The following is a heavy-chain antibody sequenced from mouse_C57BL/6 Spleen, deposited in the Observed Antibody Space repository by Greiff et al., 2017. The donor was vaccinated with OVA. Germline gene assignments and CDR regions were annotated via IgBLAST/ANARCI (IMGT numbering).Heavy chain of an antibody. J-gene: IGHJ3*01. Sequence: QVHVKQSGPGLVQPSQSLSITCTVSGFSLTSYGVHWVRQSPGKGLEWLGVIWRGGSTDYNAAFMSRLSITKDNSKSQVFFKMNSLQADDTAIYYWAKRDMKGNYEGFAYWGQGTLVTVSA. V-gene: IGHV2-5*01. D-gene: IGHD2-1*01. CDR3: AKRDMKGNYEGFAY. CDR2: IWRGGST. CDR1: GFSLTSYG.